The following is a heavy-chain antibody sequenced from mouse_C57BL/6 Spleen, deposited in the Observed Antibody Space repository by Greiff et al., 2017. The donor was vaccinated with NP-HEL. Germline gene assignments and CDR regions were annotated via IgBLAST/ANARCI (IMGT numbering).Heavy chain of an antibody. J-gene: IGHJ1*03. CDR2: IYPGDGDT. V-gene: IGHV1-82*01. D-gene: IGHD1-1*01. CDR3: ARDHYYGSSYFWYFDV. CDR1: GYAFSSSW. Sequence: QVQLQQSGPELVKPGASVKISCKASGYAFSSSWMNWVKQRPGKGLEWIGRIYPGDGDTNYNGKFKGKATLTADKSSSTAYMQLSSLTSEDSAVYFGARDHYYGSSYFWYFDVWGTGTTVTVSS.